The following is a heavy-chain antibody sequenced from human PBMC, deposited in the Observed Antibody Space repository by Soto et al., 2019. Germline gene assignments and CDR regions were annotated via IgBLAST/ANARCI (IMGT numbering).Heavy chain of an antibody. CDR3: LRIGRQSQTFYSWFDS. Sequence: PSETLSLTGVVSDHSISSDFYWGWLRERPGKGLEWIGSIYHSGTTYYNPSLRSRLTISIDTSKNQFSLILSSVTAADTALYLCLRIGRQSQTFYSWFDSWGQGSLVTVSS. V-gene: IGHV4-38-2*01. J-gene: IGHJ5*01. CDR1: DHSISSDFY. D-gene: IGHD1-26*01. CDR2: IYHSGTT.